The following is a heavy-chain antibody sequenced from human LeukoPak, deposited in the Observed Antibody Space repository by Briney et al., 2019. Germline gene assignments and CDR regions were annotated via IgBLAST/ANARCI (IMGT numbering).Heavy chain of an antibody. CDR1: GFTFSSFA. J-gene: IGHJ4*02. V-gene: IGHV3-23*01. CDR2: IIGNGGSA. Sequence: GGSLRLSCSASGFTFSSFALSWVHQAPGKGLEWVSGIIGNGGSAYYADSVKGRFTISRDNSKNTLYLQMNSLRAEDTAVYYCAKIVGSRHCWGQGTLVTVSS. D-gene: IGHD2-21*01. CDR3: AKIVGSRHC.